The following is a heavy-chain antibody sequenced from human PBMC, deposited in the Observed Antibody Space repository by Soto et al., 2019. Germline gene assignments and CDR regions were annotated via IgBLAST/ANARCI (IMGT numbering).Heavy chain of an antibody. J-gene: IGHJ6*02. CDR1: GGTFSSYA. CDR3: ARKMTGPLYYYYGMDV. Sequence: QVQLVQSGAEVKKPGSSVKVSCKASGGTFSSYAISWVRQAPGQGLEWMGGIIPIFGTANYAQKFQGRVTITRDTSASTAYMELSSLRSEDTAVYYCARKMTGPLYYYYGMDVWGQGTTVTVSS. D-gene: IGHD3-9*01. CDR2: IIPIFGTA. V-gene: IGHV1-69*06.